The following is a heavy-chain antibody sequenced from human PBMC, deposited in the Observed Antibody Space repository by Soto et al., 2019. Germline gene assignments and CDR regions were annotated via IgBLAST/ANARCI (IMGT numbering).Heavy chain of an antibody. Sequence: SETLSLTCTLSGGSISSYYWSWIRQPPGKGLEWIGYIYYSGSTNSNPSLKSRVTISVDTPKNQFSLKLGSVSAADRAVYSCARRAPRREDAGAGWFEAKRQGTQVTV. CDR3: ARRAPRREDAGAGWFEA. CDR2: IYYSGST. D-gene: IGHD2-8*01. J-gene: IGHJ5*02. V-gene: IGHV4-59*01. CDR1: GGSISSYY.